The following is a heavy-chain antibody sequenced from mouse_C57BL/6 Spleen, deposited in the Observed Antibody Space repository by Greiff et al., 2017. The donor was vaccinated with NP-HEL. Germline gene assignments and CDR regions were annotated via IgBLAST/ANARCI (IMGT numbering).Heavy chain of an antibody. CDR3: AREEVYGNYEGYAMDY. CDR1: GYAFSSYW. J-gene: IGHJ4*01. Sequence: QVQLQQSGAELVKPGASVKISCKASGYAFSSYWMNWVKQRPGKGLEWIGQIYPGDGDTNYNGKFKGKATLTADKSSSTAYMQLSSLTSEDSAVYFCAREEVYGNYEGYAMDYWGQGTSVTVSS. D-gene: IGHD2-1*01. CDR2: IYPGDGDT. V-gene: IGHV1-80*01.